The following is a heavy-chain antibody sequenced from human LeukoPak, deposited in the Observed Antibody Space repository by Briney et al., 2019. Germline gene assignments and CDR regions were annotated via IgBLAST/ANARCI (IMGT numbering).Heavy chain of an antibody. V-gene: IGHV4-34*01. J-gene: IGHJ5*02. D-gene: IGHD6-13*01. Sequence: SETLSLTCAAYGGSFSGYYWSWIRQPPGKGLEWIGEINHSGSTNYNPSLKSRVTISVDTSKNQFSLKLSSVTAADTAVYYCARGLGYSSSWYGVNWFDPWGQGTLVTVSS. CDR3: ARGLGYSSSWYGVNWFDP. CDR2: INHSGST. CDR1: GGSFSGYY.